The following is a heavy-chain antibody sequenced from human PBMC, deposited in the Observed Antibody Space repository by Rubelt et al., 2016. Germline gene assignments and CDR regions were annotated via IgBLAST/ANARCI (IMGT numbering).Heavy chain of an antibody. J-gene: IGHJ3*02. V-gene: IGHV4-34*01. Sequence: QVQLQQWGAGLLKPSETLSLTCAVYGGSFSGYYWSWIRQPPGKGLAWIGEINHSGSTNYNPSLKSRVTISVDTSKNQFSLKLSSVTAADTAVYYCASVQVVPAAIGDDAFDIWGQGTMVTVSS. CDR1: GGSFSGYY. CDR2: INHSGST. CDR3: ASVQVVPAAIGDDAFDI. D-gene: IGHD2-2*01.